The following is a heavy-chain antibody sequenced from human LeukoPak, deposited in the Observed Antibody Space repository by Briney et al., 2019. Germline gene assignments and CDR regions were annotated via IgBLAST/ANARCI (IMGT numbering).Heavy chain of an antibody. D-gene: IGHD2-21*02. CDR1: GGSLRSSGHW. Sequence: PSETLSLTCTVSGGSLRSSGHWWVWIRQPPGKGLEWIGSIHYSGKVYYNPSLKSRVTISVDTSKNQFSLKLSSVTAADTAVYYCARMMVTAPIDGMDVWGQGTTVTVSS. CDR3: ARMMVTAPIDGMDV. CDR2: IHYSGKV. V-gene: IGHV4-39*07. J-gene: IGHJ6*02.